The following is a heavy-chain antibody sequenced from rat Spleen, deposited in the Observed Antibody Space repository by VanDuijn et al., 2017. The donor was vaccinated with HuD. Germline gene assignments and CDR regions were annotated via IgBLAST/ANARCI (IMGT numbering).Heavy chain of an antibody. Sequence: EVQLVESGGGLVQPGRSLKLSCAASGFTFSDYAMAWVRQAPTKGLEWVASISTGGGNTYYRDSVKGRFTISRDSAESTLYLQMNSLRSEDTATYYCASHNSGYFDYWGQGVMVTVSS. V-gene: IGHV5-25*01. CDR1: GFTFSDYA. J-gene: IGHJ2*01. D-gene: IGHD4-3*01. CDR3: ASHNSGYFDY. CDR2: ISTGGGNT.